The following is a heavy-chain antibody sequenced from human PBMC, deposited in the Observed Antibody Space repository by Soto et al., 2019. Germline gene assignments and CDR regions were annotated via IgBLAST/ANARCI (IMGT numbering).Heavy chain of an antibody. CDR1: GDSISSSSYY. Sequence: SETLSLTCTVSGDSISSSSYYWGWIRQPPGKGLEWIGSIYYSGSTNYNPSLKSRVTISVDTSKNQFSLKLSSVAAADTAVYYCARHIVRGEPGDYWGQGTLVTVSS. CDR2: IYYSGST. CDR3: ARHIVRGEPGDY. D-gene: IGHD3-10*01. J-gene: IGHJ4*02. V-gene: IGHV4-39*01.